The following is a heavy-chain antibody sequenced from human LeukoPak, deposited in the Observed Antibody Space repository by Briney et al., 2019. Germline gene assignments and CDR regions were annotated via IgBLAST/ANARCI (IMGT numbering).Heavy chain of an antibody. D-gene: IGHD1-1*01. V-gene: IGHV3-11*05. CDR3: ARDRVNWNDVGGLFDY. Sequence: GGSLRLSCAASGFTFSDYYMNWIRQAPGKGLEWVSYISSSSSYTNYADSVKGRFTISRDNSKNTLYLQMNGLRAEDTAVYYCARDRVNWNDVGGLFDYWGQGTLVTVSS. CDR1: GFTFSDYY. J-gene: IGHJ4*02. CDR2: ISSSSSYT.